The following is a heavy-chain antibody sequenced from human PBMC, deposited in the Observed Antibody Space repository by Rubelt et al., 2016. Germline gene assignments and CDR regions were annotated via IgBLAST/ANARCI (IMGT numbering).Heavy chain of an antibody. Sequence: QVQLQESGPGLVKTSETLSLTCTVSGGSITNSDYFWGWIRQPPGKGLEWVSYISGSSGTIYYADSVEGRFALSRDNAKNSLYLQMNSLRDDDTAVCYCARANGMDVWGQGTTVTVSS. CDR3: ARANGMDV. CDR2: ISGSSGTI. CDR1: GGSITNSDYF. J-gene: IGHJ6*02. V-gene: IGHV3-11*04.